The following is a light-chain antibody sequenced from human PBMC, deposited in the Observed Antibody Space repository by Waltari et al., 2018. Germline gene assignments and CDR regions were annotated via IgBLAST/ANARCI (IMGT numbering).Light chain of an antibody. V-gene: IGKV1-39*01. Sequence: DVQLTQSPSSLSASVGDSVTISCRASQNIDNYLNWYQQKPGKAPKLLISAAYSLQSGVPLRISGSGSVTDFTLTINSLQPEDFATYYCQQSHSTPLTFGGGTKVEIK. CDR1: QNIDNY. CDR3: QQSHSTPLT. J-gene: IGKJ4*01. CDR2: AAY.